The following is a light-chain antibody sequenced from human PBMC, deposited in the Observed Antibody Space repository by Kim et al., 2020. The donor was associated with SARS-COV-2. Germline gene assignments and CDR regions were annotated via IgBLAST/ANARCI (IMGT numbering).Light chain of an antibody. CDR2: DAS. Sequence: GDSVTITFRASQRISIWLVWYQQKPGKAPNLLLNDASILESGVPSRFSGSGSGTEFTLTISGLQPDDFPTYYCKEYKSNSRTFGQGTKVDIK. CDR1: QRISIW. CDR3: KEYKSNSRT. J-gene: IGKJ1*01. V-gene: IGKV1-5*01.